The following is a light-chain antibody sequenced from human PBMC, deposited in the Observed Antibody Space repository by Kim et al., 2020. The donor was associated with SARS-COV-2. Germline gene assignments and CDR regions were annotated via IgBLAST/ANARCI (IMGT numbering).Light chain of an antibody. V-gene: IGKV3-20*01. J-gene: IGKJ5*01. CDR2: GAS. CDR1: QRLAGSY. CDR3: QQYGSSLSS. Sequence: PAGRATLSCRAGQRLAGSYLAWYQQTPGQAPRLLIYGASSRATGIPDRFSGSGSGTDFTLTISRLEPEDFAVYYCQQYGSSLSSFGQGTRLEIK.